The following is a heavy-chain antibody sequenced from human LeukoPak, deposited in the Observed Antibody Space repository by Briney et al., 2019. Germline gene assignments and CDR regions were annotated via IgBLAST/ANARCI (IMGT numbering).Heavy chain of an antibody. V-gene: IGHV1-8*01. CDR3: AWSWGSDINYYYYGMDV. CDR2: MNPNSGNT. D-gene: IGHD5-12*01. Sequence: ASVKVSCKASGYTLTSYDINWVRQATGQGLEWMGWMNPNSGNTGYAQKFQGRVTMTRNTSISTAYMELSSLRSEDTAVYYCAWSWGSDINYYYYGMDVWGQGTTVTVSS. J-gene: IGHJ6*02. CDR1: GYTLTSYD.